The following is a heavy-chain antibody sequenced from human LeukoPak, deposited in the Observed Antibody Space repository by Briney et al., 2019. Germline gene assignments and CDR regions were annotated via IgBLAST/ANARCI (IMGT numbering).Heavy chain of an antibody. CDR1: GFTVSSNY. V-gene: IGHV3-53*01. D-gene: IGHD3-9*01. J-gene: IGHJ6*02. CDR3: ASPIRDHTLTGGVYYYGMDV. Sequence: GGSLRLSCAASGFTVSSNYMSWVRQAPGKGLEWVSVIYSGGSTYYADSVKGRFTISRDNSKNTLYLQMNSLRAEDSAVYYCASPIRDHTLTGGVYYYGMDVWGQGTTVTVSS. CDR2: IYSGGST.